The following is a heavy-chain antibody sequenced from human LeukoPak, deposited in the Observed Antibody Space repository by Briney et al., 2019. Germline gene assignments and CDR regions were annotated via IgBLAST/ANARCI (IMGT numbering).Heavy chain of an antibody. J-gene: IGHJ4*02. CDR1: GGSFSGYY. CDR2: IYYSGST. Sequence: SETLSLTCSVYGGSFSGYYWSWIRRPPGKGLEWIGYIYYSGSTNYNPSLKSRVTISVDTSKNQFSLKLSSVTAADTAVYYCALSRGKYGDKTQFDYWGQGTLVTVSS. D-gene: IGHD4-17*01. CDR3: ALSRGKYGDKTQFDY. V-gene: IGHV4-59*08.